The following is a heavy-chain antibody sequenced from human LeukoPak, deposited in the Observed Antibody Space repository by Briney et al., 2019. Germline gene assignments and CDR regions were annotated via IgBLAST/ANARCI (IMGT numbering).Heavy chain of an antibody. CDR2: ISDDGNGD. CDR3: ARGSYGDLK. V-gene: IGHV3-30-3*01. D-gene: IGHD4-17*01. Sequence: GGSLRLSCVTPVFSFGTYSMHWVRQAPCKGLEWVAVISDDGNGDYYADSVKGRFTISRDDPKNTLYLQMNSLRVEDTAMYYCARGSYGDLKWGQGTLVTVSS. CDR1: VFSFGTYS. J-gene: IGHJ4*02.